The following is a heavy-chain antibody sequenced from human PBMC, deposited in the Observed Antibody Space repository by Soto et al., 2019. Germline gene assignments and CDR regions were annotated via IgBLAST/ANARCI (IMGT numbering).Heavy chain of an antibody. CDR1: GFTFSASA. CDR3: TRLERRDYYDRSGYYPSRNGMDV. D-gene: IGHD3-22*01. Sequence: GGSLRLSCAASGFTFSASAMHWVRQASGKGLEWVGRIRSKANTYATAYAASVKGRFTISRDDSRNTAYLQMNSLKIEDTAVYYCTRLERRDYYDRSGYYPSRNGMDVWGQGTTVTVSS. CDR2: IRSKANTYAT. V-gene: IGHV3-73*01. J-gene: IGHJ6*02.